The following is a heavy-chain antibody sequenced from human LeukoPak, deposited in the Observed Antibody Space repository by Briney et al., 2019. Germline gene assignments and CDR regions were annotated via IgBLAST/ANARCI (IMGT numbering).Heavy chain of an antibody. V-gene: IGHV3-7*01. CDR3: ARNIAGRISTIDY. J-gene: IGHJ4*02. CDR1: GFMFSSYW. Sequence: GGSLRLSCAASGFMFSSYWMSWVRQAPGKGLEWVADIKEDGSEKSYVDSVKGRFTISRDNAKNSLYLQMNTLRAEDTAVYYCARNIAGRISTIDYWGQGTLVTVSS. D-gene: IGHD6-13*01. CDR2: IKEDGSEK.